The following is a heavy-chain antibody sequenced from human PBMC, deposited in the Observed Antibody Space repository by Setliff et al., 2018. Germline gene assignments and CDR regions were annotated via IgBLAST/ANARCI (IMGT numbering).Heavy chain of an antibody. Sequence: ASVKVSCKASGYTFNNYAMNWVRQAPGQGLEWMGWINTNTGFPTYAQGFTGRFVFSLDTSVSTAYLQISSVKAEDTAVYYCARGYCSGGSCADFDYWGQGTLVTVSS. D-gene: IGHD2-15*01. J-gene: IGHJ4*02. CDR3: ARGYCSGGSCADFDY. V-gene: IGHV7-4-1*02. CDR1: GYTFNNYA. CDR2: INTNTGFP.